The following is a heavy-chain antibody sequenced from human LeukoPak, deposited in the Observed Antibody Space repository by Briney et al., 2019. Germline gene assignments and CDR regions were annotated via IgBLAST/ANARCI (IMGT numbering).Heavy chain of an antibody. Sequence: SETLSLTCAVYGGSFSGYYWSWIRQPPGKGLEWIGEINHSGSTNYNPSLKSQVTISVDTSKNQFSLKLSSVTAADTAVYYCARTSRWGRDLTVTSPLFDYWGQGTLVTVSS. V-gene: IGHV4-34*01. CDR2: INHSGST. CDR1: GGSFSGYY. CDR3: ARTSRWGRDLTVTSPLFDY. D-gene: IGHD3-16*01. J-gene: IGHJ4*02.